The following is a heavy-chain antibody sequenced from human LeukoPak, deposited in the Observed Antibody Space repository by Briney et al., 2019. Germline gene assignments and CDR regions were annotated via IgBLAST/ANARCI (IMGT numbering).Heavy chain of an antibody. CDR2: INTDGSST. J-gene: IGHJ4*02. Sequence: GGSLRLSCAASGFTFSSYWMHWVRQAPGKGLVWVSRINTDGSSTSYADSVKGRFTISRDNAKNTLYLQMNSLRAEDTAVYYCFAGYYDSSGSYFDYWGQGTLVTVSS. V-gene: IGHV3-74*01. D-gene: IGHD3-22*01. CDR3: FAGYYDSSGSYFDY. CDR1: GFTFSSYW.